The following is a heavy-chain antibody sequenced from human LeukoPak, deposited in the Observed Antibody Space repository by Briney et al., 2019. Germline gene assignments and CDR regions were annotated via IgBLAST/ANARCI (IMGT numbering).Heavy chain of an antibody. Sequence: SETLSLTCTASGVSISSYYWSWIRQPPGKGLEWVGYIYYSGSTNYNPSLKSRVTISVDTSKNQFSLKLSSVTAADTAVYYCARVGEYSSGWYTEYYFDYWGQGTLVTVSS. D-gene: IGHD6-19*01. J-gene: IGHJ4*02. CDR2: IYYSGST. CDR3: ARVGEYSSGWYTEYYFDY. CDR1: GVSISSYY. V-gene: IGHV4-59*01.